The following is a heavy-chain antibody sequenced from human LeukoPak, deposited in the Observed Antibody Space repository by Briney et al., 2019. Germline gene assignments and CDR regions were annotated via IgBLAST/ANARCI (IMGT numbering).Heavy chain of an antibody. CDR3: ARIRYGDSLGFDI. V-gene: IGHV3-30*03. J-gene: IGHJ3*02. D-gene: IGHD4-17*01. CDR2: ISYDGSGQ. CDR1: AFTFRSYG. Sequence: GRSLRLSCVASAFTFRSYGMHWVRQAPGKGLEWVAVISYDGSGQYYADSLKGRFTISRDNSKNTLYLQMNSLRAEDTAVYYCARIRYGDSLGFDIWGQGTMVTVSS.